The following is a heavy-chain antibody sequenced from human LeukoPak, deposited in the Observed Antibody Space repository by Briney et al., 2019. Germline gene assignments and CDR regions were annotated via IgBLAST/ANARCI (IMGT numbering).Heavy chain of an antibody. D-gene: IGHD6-19*01. CDR1: GFTFDGYN. CDR2: ISTSGRYI. V-gene: IGHV3-21*04. Sequence: GGSLRLSCAASGFTFDGYNFDWVRQAPGKGLEWVASISTSGRYINYAGSVRGRFTISRDNRKNLVFLQMNSLRVEDTATYYCARWLDGFTPLYFWGQGALVTVSS. J-gene: IGHJ4*02. CDR3: ARWLDGFTPLYF.